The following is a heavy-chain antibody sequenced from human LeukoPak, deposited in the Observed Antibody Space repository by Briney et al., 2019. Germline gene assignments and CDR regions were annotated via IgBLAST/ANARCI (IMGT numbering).Heavy chain of an antibody. CDR3: ARDTGSSWYRGYFDY. CDR2: INTNTGNP. CDR1: GYTFTSYA. J-gene: IGHJ4*01. D-gene: IGHD6-13*01. V-gene: IGHV7-4-1*02. Sequence: ASVKVSCKASGYTFTSYAMNWVRQAPGQGLEWMGWINTNTGNPTYAQGFAGRFVFSLDTSVSTAYLQISSLKAEDTAVYYCARDTGSSWYRGYFDYWGQGTLVTVSS.